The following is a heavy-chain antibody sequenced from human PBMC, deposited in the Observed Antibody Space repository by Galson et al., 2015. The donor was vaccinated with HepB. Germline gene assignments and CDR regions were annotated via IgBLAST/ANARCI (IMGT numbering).Heavy chain of an antibody. V-gene: IGHV3-30*18. Sequence: SLRLSCAASGFTFSSYGMHWVRQAPGKGLEWVAVISYDGSNKYYADSVKGRFTISRDNSKNTLYLQMNSLRAEDTAVYYCAKGVGKVVPAAIIDYWGQGTLVTVSS. CDR3: AKGVGKVVPAAIIDY. J-gene: IGHJ4*02. CDR1: GFTFSSYG. CDR2: ISYDGSNK. D-gene: IGHD2-2*01.